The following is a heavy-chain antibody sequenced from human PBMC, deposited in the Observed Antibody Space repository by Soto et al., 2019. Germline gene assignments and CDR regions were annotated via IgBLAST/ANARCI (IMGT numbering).Heavy chain of an antibody. J-gene: IGHJ4*02. V-gene: IGHV3-23*01. CDR3: AKMYSSGWYRGYFDY. CDR1: GFTFSSYA. CDR2: ISGSGGST. D-gene: IGHD6-19*01. Sequence: EVQLLESGGGLVQPGGSLRLSCAASGFTFSSYAMSWVRQAPGKGLEWVSVISGSGGSTYYADSVKGPFTISRDNSKNKLYLQMISLRAEDTAVYYCAKMYSSGWYRGYFDYWGQGTLVTVSS.